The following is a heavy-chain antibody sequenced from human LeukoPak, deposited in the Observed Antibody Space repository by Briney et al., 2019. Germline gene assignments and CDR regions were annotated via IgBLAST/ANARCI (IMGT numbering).Heavy chain of an antibody. D-gene: IGHD3-3*01. V-gene: IGHV4-39*01. J-gene: IGHJ4*02. CDR1: GGSISSSSYY. CDR3: ASPFYDFWSGYYTEGFDY. Sequence: SETLSLTCTVSGGSISSSSYYWGWIRQPPGKGLEWIGSIYYSGSTYYNPFLKSRVTISVDTSKNQFSLKLSSVTAADTAVYYCASPFYDFWSGYYTEGFDYWGQGTLVTVSS. CDR2: IYYSGST.